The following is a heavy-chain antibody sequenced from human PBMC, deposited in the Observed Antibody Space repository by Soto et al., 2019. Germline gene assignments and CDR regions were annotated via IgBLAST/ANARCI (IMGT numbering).Heavy chain of an antibody. CDR1: GGSVSSGSYY. Sequence: SETLSLTCTVSGGSVSSGSYYWSWIRQPPGKGLEWIGYIYYSGSTNYNPSLKSRVTISVDTSKNQFSLKLGSVTAADTAVYYCARERVLRYFDWKKPYRPSGGYYYGMDVWGQGTTVTVSS. CDR3: ARERVLRYFDWKKPYRPSGGYYYGMDV. V-gene: IGHV4-61*01. J-gene: IGHJ6*02. D-gene: IGHD3-9*01. CDR2: IYYSGST.